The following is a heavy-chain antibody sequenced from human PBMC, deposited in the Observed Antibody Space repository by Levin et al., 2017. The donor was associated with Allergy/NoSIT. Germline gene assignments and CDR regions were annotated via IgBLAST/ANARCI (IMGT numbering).Heavy chain of an antibody. V-gene: IGHV2-5*02. CDR2: IYWDDDN. CDR1: GFSLSTSGVG. D-gene: IGHD5-12*01. J-gene: IGHJ4*02. Sequence: SGPTLVKPTQTLTLICTFSGFSLSTSGVGVGWIRQPPGKALEWLGLIYWDDDNRYSPSLRSRLTFTRDTSKNQVVLTMTNMDSADTATYFCAVVYRGSGSYDTFDYWGQGTLVTVSS. CDR3: AVVYRGSGSYDTFDY.